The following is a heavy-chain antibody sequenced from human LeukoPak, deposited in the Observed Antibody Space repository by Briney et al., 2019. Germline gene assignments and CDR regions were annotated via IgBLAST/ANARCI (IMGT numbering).Heavy chain of an antibody. CDR1: GFTFSSYW. V-gene: IGHV3-74*01. J-gene: IGHJ4*02. CDR3: VADTDYKIDY. CDR2: INTDESST. D-gene: IGHD4/OR15-4a*01. Sequence: GGSLRLSCEASGFTFSSYWMHWVRQAPGKGLVWVSRINTDESSTSYADSVRGRFTISRDNAKNTLYLEMNSLRTEDTAVYYCVADTDYKIDYWGQGTLVTVSS.